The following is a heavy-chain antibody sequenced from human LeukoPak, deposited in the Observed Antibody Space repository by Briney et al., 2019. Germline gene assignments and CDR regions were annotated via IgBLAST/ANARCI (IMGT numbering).Heavy chain of an antibody. CDR3: ATYRQVLLPFES. CDR2: INSDGYST. Sequence: GGSLRLSCAASGFTFSGYWMHWVRQAPGKGLVWVSRINSDGYSTSYADSVRGRFTISRDNSKRTLSLQMNSLRAEDTAIYYCATYRQVLLPFESWGQGTLVTVTS. CDR1: GFTFSGYW. V-gene: IGHV3-74*01. J-gene: IGHJ4*02. D-gene: IGHD2-8*02.